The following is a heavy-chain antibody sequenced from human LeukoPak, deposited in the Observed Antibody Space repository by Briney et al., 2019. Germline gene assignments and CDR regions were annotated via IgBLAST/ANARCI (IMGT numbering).Heavy chain of an antibody. D-gene: IGHD4-11*01. Sequence: PERSLRLSCAASKFTFSHYGMHWVRQAPGKGLEWVAVIWNDGSSQYYADSVKGRFTVSRDNSQKTLYLQMNSLRPEDTAVYYCAKDAERGFDYSNSLEKWGQGTLVTVSS. CDR2: IWNDGSSQ. CDR3: AKDAERGFDYSNSLEK. J-gene: IGHJ4*02. V-gene: IGHV3-33*06. CDR1: KFTFSHYG.